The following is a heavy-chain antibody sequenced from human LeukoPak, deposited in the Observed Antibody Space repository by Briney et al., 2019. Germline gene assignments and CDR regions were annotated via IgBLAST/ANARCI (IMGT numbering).Heavy chain of an antibody. Sequence: GGSLRLSCEASGFTFSRYSMNWVRQAPRKGLEWLSYISGSSKTMYYADSVKGRFTISRDNAKNSLYLQMNSLRAEDTAVYCCARKGIDYDILTGFDPWGQGTLVTVSS. V-gene: IGHV3-48*01. CDR3: ARKGIDYDILTGFDP. CDR1: GFTFSRYS. J-gene: IGHJ5*02. D-gene: IGHD3-9*01. CDR2: ISGSSKTM.